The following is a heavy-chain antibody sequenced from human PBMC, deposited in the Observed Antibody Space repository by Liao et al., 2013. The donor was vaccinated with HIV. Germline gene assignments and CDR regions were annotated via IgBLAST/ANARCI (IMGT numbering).Heavy chain of an antibody. CDR2: IYTSGSA. J-gene: IGHJ5*02. CDR3: ARSMLLRPNWFDP. D-gene: IGHD2-15*01. Sequence: QVQLQQWGAGLLKPSETLSLTCAVYGGSFSGYYWSWIRQPPGKGLEWIGRIYTSGSANYSPSLKSRVTISVDTSKNQFSLKLSSVTAADTAVYYCARSMLLRPNWFDPWGQGTLVTVSS. V-gene: IGHV4-59*10. CDR1: GGSFSGYY.